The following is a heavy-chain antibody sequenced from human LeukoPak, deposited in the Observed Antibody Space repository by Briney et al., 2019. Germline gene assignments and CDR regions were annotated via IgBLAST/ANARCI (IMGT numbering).Heavy chain of an antibody. J-gene: IGHJ5*02. CDR2: IIPILGIA. V-gene: IGHV1-69*04. CDR1: GGTFSSYA. Sequence: ASVKVSCKASGGTFSSYAISWVRQAPGQGLEWMGRIIPILGIANYAQKFQGRVTITADKSTSTAYMELSSLRSEDTAVSYCARFYYGSGSYYKFDPWGQGTLVTVSS. D-gene: IGHD3-10*01. CDR3: ARFYYGSGSYYKFDP.